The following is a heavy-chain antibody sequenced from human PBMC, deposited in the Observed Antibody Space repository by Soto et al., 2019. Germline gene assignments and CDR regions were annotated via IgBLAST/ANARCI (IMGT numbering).Heavy chain of an antibody. CDR2: ISGSGGST. J-gene: IGHJ3*02. D-gene: IGHD6-19*01. Sequence: GGSPRLSCAASGFTLSSYAMSWVRQAPGKGLEWVSAISGSGGSTYYADSVKGRFTISRDNSKNTLYLQMNSLRAEDTAVYYCAIWQGRLVGRSDAFDIWGQGTMVTVSS. CDR1: GFTLSSYA. V-gene: IGHV3-23*01. CDR3: AIWQGRLVGRSDAFDI.